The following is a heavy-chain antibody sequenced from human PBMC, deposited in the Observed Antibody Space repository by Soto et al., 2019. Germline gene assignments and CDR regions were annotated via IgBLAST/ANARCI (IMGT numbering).Heavy chain of an antibody. Sequence: QLQLQESGPRLVNPSETLSLTCTVSGGSITSSHYYWVWIRKPPGKGLEWIGTIDSRGPTSYHPSRKSRVTTSADTSKSQFSLRLSSVTAADTAVYDCARHGPTWVAQVLYFDYWGQGALVTVSS. D-gene: IGHD7-27*01. CDR2: IDSRGPT. J-gene: IGHJ4*02. CDR3: ARHGPTWVAQVLYFDY. CDR1: GGSITSSHYY. V-gene: IGHV4-39*01.